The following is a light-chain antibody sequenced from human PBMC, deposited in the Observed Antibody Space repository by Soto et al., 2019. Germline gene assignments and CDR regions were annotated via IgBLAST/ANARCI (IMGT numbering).Light chain of an antibody. J-gene: IGKJ4*01. CDR2: GAS. CDR3: QQYGRSIT. CDR1: QSVTSTY. V-gene: IGKV3-20*01. Sequence: EIVLTQSPGTLSLSPGERAALSCRASQSVTSTYLAWYQQKPGQAPRLLIYGASSRATGIPDRFSGSGSGTDFTLIISRLEPEDFEVYYCQQYGRSITFGGGTKVEIK.